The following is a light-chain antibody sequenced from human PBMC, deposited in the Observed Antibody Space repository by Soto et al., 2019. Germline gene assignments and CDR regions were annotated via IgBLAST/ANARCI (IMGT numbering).Light chain of an antibody. CDR2: DVS. V-gene: IGLV2-14*03. CDR1: STDIGSYNY. CDR3: SSYGAISTL. J-gene: IGLJ2*01. Sequence: QSALTQPASLSGSPGQSITISCTGTSTDIGSYNYVSWYQQHPGKAPKLMIFDVSYRPSGISDRFSGSKSGNTASLTISGLQPEDEAYYYCSSYGAISTLFGGGTKVTVL.